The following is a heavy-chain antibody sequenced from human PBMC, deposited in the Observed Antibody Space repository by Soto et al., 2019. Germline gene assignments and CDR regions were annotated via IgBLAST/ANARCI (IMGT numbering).Heavy chain of an antibody. D-gene: IGHD6-13*01. CDR2: INAGNGNT. CDR1: GYTFTSYA. Sequence: QVQLVQSGAEVKKPGASVKVSCKASGYTFTSYAMHWVRQAPGQRLEWMGWINAGNGNTEYSQKFQGRVTITRDTSGRKAYMELSSLRSEDTAVYYCARATSSGSSWYPNRGQGPLVTVSS. CDR3: ARATSSGSSWYPN. V-gene: IGHV1-3*01. J-gene: IGHJ1*01.